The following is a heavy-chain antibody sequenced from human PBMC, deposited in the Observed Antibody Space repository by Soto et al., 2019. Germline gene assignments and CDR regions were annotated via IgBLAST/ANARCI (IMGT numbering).Heavy chain of an antibody. J-gene: IGHJ5*02. CDR3: ARGRDWFDP. Sequence: EVQLVESGGGLVQPGGSLRLSCTASGFTFSTYWMSWVRQAPGKGLEWVANMNQDGSEKYYVDSVKGRFTISKDNAKNSLYLQMNSLRVEDTAVYYCARGRDWFDPWGQGTLVTVSS. V-gene: IGHV3-7*01. CDR1: GFTFSTYW. CDR2: MNQDGSEK.